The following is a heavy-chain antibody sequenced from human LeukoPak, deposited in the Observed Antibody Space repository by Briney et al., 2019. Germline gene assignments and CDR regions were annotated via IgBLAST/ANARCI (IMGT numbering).Heavy chain of an antibody. CDR1: GYTFTGYY. V-gene: IGHV1-2*02. CDR3: ARARYCSSTSCSNFDY. J-gene: IGHJ4*02. Sequence: WASVKVSCKASGYTFTGYYMHWVRQAPGQGLEWMGWINPNSGGTNYAQKFQGRVTMTRDTSISTAYMELSRLRSDGTAVYYCARARYCSSTSCSNFDYWGQGTLVTVSS. CDR2: INPNSGGT. D-gene: IGHD2-2*01.